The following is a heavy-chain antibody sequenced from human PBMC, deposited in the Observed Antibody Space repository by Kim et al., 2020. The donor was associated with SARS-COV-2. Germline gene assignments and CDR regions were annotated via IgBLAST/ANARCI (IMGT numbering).Heavy chain of an antibody. CDR1: GFIFSKYA. CDR2: ITGDGGST. D-gene: IGHD3-10*01. J-gene: IGHJ4*02. CDR3: VTSTMVRGAPH. Sequence: GGSLRLSCEASGFIFSKYALSWVRQAPGEGLEWVSAITGDGGSTFFADSVKGRFTISRDNSQSILYLQMNSLRVEDTAMYYCVTSTMVRGAPHWGQGTLVTVSS. V-gene: IGHV3-23*01.